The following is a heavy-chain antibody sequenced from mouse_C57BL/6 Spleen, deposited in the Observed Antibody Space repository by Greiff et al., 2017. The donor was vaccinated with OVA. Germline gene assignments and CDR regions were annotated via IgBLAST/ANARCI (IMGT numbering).Heavy chain of an antibody. CDR1: GFTFSDYG. CDR3: ARLGEYFDV. V-gene: IGHV5-17*01. D-gene: IGHD4-1*01. Sequence: EVQLVESGGGLVKPGGSLKLSCAASGFTFSDYGMHWVRQAPEKGLEWVAYISSGSSTIYYADTVKGRFTISRDNAKNTLFLQMTSLRSEDTAMYYCARLGEYFDVWGTGTTVTVSS. J-gene: IGHJ1*03. CDR2: ISSGSSTI.